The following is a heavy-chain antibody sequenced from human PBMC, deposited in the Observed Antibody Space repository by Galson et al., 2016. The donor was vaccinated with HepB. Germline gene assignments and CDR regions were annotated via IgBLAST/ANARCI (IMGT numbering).Heavy chain of an antibody. V-gene: IGHV3-11*01. CDR2: ISTSSNSM. J-gene: IGHJ3*01. CDR1: GFIFSDYH. CDR3: ARDLPYDSVEYFDFFYL. Sequence: SLRLSCAASGFIFSDYHMNWIRQAPGKGLEWISYISTSSNSMLYADSVRGRFSISRDNAKKSLYLQMSKLRAEDTAVYFCARDLPYDSVEYFDFFYLWGPGTIVTVSS. D-gene: IGHD4-17*01.